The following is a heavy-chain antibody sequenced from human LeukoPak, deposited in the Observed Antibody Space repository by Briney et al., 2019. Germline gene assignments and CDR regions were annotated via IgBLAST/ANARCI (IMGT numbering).Heavy chain of an antibody. CDR3: ATFAGEHQAPFVY. CDR1: VYTFTGYY. J-gene: IGHJ4*02. Sequence: ASVKVSCTASVYTFTGYYMHWVRQAPGQGLEWMGWINPNSGGTNYAQKFQGRVTMTRDTSISTAYMELSRLRSDDTAVYYCATFAGEHQAPFVYWGQGTLVTVSS. V-gene: IGHV1-2*02. D-gene: IGHD1-26*01. CDR2: INPNSGGT.